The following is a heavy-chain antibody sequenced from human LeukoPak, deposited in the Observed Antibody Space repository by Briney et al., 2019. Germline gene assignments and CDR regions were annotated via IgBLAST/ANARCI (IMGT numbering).Heavy chain of an antibody. V-gene: IGHV3-21*01. Sequence: GGSLRLSCAASGLNFRSFIMNWVRQAPGKGLEWVSSITGSSNYRYYSVSVKGRFTISRDNARNSLYLQMNSLRAEDTAVYYCARGTAAAKIDYWGQGTLVTVSS. CDR2: ITGSSNYR. J-gene: IGHJ4*02. CDR3: ARGTAAAKIDY. D-gene: IGHD6-13*01. CDR1: GLNFRSFI.